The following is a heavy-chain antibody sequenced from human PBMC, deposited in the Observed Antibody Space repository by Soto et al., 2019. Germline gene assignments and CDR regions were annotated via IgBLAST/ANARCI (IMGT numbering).Heavy chain of an antibody. CDR3: ARDVGSWSRMDV. CDR1: GYTFTSYD. Sequence: QVQLVQSGAEVKKPGASVKVSCKASGYTFTSYDINWVRQATGQGLEWMGWMNPNIDNTGYAQKFQGRVTMTRNTSINTAFKELSSLRSEDTAVYFCARDVGSWSRMDVWGQGTTVTVSS. J-gene: IGHJ6*02. CDR2: MNPNIDNT. D-gene: IGHD2-15*01. V-gene: IGHV1-8*01.